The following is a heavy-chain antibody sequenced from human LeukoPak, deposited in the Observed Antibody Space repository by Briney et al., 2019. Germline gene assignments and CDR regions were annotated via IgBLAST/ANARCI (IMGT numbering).Heavy chain of an antibody. D-gene: IGHD6-13*01. CDR1: GFTFSSYS. J-gene: IGHJ4*02. CDR2: ISSSSYI. CDR3: ARVVPGDYFDY. Sequence: GGSLRLSCAASGFTFSSYSMNWIRQAPGKGLEWVSSISSSSYIYYADSVKGRFTISRDNAKNSLYLQMNSLRAEDTAVYYCARVVPGDYFDYWGQGTLVTVSS. V-gene: IGHV3-21*01.